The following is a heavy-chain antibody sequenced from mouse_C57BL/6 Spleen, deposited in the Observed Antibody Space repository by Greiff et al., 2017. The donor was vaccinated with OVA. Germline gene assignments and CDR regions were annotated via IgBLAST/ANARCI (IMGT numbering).Heavy chain of an antibody. V-gene: IGHV1-69*01. CDR3: ARSGTMITTTGYYFDY. J-gene: IGHJ2*01. Sequence: FQLQQPGAELVMPGASVKLSCKASGYTFTSYWMHWVKQRPGQGLEWIGEIDPSDSYTNYNQKFKGKSTLTVDKSSSTAYMQLSSLTSEDSAVYYCARSGTMITTTGYYFDYWGQGTTLTVSS. D-gene: IGHD2-4*01. CDR1: GYTFTSYW. CDR2: IDPSDSYT.